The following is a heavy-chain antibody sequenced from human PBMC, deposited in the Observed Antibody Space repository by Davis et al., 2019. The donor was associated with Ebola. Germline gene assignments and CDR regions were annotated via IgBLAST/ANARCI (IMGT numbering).Heavy chain of an antibody. CDR1: GFTFSSYS. J-gene: IGHJ6*02. Sequence: GESLKISCAASGFTFSSYSMNWVRQAPGKGLEWVSYISSSSSYTNYADSVKGRFTISRDNAKNSLYLQMNSLRAEDTAVYYCARSLIGRYYYYGMDVWGQGTTVTVSS. CDR2: ISSSSSYT. CDR3: ARSLIGRYYYYGMDV. V-gene: IGHV3-21*05.